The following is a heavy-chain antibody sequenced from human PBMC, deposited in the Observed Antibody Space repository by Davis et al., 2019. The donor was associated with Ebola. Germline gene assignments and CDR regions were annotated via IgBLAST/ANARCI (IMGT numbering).Heavy chain of an antibody. J-gene: IGHJ5*02. V-gene: IGHV1-18*01. Sequence: ASVKVSCKASGYTFTSYGISWVRQAPGQGLEWMGWISAYNGNTNYAQKLQGRVTMTTDTSTSTAYMKLRSLRSDDTAVYYCARVDRGYCSSTSCLKQLMMYNWFDPWGQGTLVTVSS. CDR2: ISAYNGNT. D-gene: IGHD2-2*01. CDR1: GYTFTSYG. CDR3: ARVDRGYCSSTSCLKQLMMYNWFDP.